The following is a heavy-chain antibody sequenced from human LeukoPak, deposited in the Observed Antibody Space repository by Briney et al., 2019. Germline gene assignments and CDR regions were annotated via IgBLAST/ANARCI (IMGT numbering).Heavy chain of an antibody. Sequence: GGSLRLSCAASGFTFSDYGIHWVRQAPGKGLEWVAVIWYDGTNKYCGDSVKGRFTISRDNSKNTLYLQMNSLRAEDTAVYYCAKDTVVDYDFWSGYLDYWGQGTLVTVSS. J-gene: IGHJ4*02. V-gene: IGHV3-30*02. D-gene: IGHD3-3*01. CDR3: AKDTVVDYDFWSGYLDY. CDR1: GFTFSDYG. CDR2: IWYDGTNK.